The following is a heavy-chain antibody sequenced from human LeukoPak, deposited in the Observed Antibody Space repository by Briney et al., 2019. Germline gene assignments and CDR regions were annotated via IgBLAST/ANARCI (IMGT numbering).Heavy chain of an antibody. V-gene: IGHV3-30*05. D-gene: IGHD6-25*01. J-gene: IGHJ6*03. Sequence: GGSLRLSCAASGFTFSTYAVHWVRQAPGKGLEWVALIPADGRNEYYGDSVKGRFTISRDISKNTLFLQMNSLRGEGTAIYYCARQGGSLKYFYNFLDLWGRGTAVTVSS. CDR1: GFTFSTYA. CDR2: IPADGRNE. CDR3: ARQGGSLKYFYNFLDL.